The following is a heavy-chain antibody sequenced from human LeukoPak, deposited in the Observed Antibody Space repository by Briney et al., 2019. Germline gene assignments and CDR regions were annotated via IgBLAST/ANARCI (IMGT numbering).Heavy chain of an antibody. J-gene: IGHJ4*02. V-gene: IGHV4-39*01. Sequence: SETLSLTCTVSGGSLSSSSYYWGWLRQPPGKGLEWLGSIYYSGSTYYNPSLKSRVTISVDTSKNQFSLKLSSVTAADTAVYYCARQTPNYYDSSGYRVGREHDYWGQGTLVTVSS. CDR1: GGSLSSSSYY. D-gene: IGHD3-22*01. CDR3: ARQTPNYYDSSGYRVGREHDY. CDR2: IYYSGST.